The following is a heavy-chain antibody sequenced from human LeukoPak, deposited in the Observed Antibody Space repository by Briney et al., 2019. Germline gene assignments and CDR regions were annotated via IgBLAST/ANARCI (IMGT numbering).Heavy chain of an antibody. CDR2: IRQDGSVQ. CDR3: RVTTRSRGFDY. V-gene: IGHV3-7*01. J-gene: IGHJ4*02. CDR1: GFTFSSYW. Sequence: PGGSLRLSCAASGFTFSSYWLSWVRQAQGKGLEWVANIRQDGSVQNYVDSVKGRFTISRDNPKNSVYLQMSSLRAEDTAVYYCRVTTRSRGFDYWGQVTLVTVSS. D-gene: IGHD1/OR15-1a*01.